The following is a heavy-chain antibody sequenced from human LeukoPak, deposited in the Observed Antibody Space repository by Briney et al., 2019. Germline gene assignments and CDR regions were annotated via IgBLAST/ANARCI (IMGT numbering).Heavy chain of an antibody. J-gene: IGHJ4*02. CDR3: ASCDCYSNYLFWYFDY. CDR1: GGTFSSYA. Sequence: AASVKVSCKASGGTFSSYAISWVRQAPGQGLEWMGGIIPIFGTANYAQKFQGRVTITADESTRTAYMELSSLRSEDTAVYYCASCDCYSNYLFWYFDYWGQGTLVTVSS. V-gene: IGHV1-69*13. CDR2: IIPIFGTA. D-gene: IGHD4-11*01.